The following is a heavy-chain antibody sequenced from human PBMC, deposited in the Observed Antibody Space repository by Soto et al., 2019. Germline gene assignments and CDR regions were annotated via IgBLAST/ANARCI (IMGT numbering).Heavy chain of an antibody. D-gene: IGHD5-18*01. V-gene: IGHV3-48*01. Sequence: EVQLVESGGGLVQPGGSLGLSCTASGFSFSTYSMNWVRQAPGKGLEWVSYISSSSSTIYYADSVKGRFTISRDNAKNSLFLQMNSLRVEDTAVYYCAGGNRGYTFGAWGQGALVTVSS. CDR2: ISSSSSTI. J-gene: IGHJ5*02. CDR1: GFSFSTYS. CDR3: AGGNRGYTFGA.